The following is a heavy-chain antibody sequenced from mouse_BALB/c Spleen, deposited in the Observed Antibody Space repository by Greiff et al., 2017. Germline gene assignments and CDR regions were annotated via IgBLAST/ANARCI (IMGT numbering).Heavy chain of an antibody. V-gene: IGHV1-7*01. CDR3: AYGNSLERPFAY. CDR1: GYTFTSYW. Sequence: QVQLQQSGAELAKPGASVKMSCKASGYTFTSYWMHWVKQRPGQGLEWIGYINPSTGYTEYNQKFKDKATLTADKSSSTAYMQLSSLTSEDSAVYYCAYGNSLERPFAYWGQGTLVTVSA. D-gene: IGHD2-1*01. CDR2: INPSTGYT. J-gene: IGHJ3*01.